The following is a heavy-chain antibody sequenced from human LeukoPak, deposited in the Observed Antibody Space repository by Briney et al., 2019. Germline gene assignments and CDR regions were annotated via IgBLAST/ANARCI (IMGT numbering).Heavy chain of an antibody. J-gene: IGHJ4*02. CDR1: GGSFSGYY. CDR3: VKQLLALGY. Sequence: SSETLSLTCAVYGGSFSGYYWSWIRQPPGKGLEWVSAISGSGGGTYHADSVKGRFTISRDNSKNTLYLQMNSLRAEDTAVYYCVKQLLALGYWGQGTLVTVSS. CDR2: ISGSGGGT. V-gene: IGHV3-23*01. D-gene: IGHD3-3*01.